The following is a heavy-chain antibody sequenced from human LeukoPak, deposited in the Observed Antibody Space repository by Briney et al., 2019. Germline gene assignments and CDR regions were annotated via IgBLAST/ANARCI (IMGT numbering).Heavy chain of an antibody. CDR2: ISGSGGST. CDR3: AKALILYYDLWSGPPMFDP. Sequence: LPGGSLRLSCAASGFTFSSYAMSWVRQAPGKGLEWVSAISGSGGSTYYADSVKGRFTISRDNSKNTLYLQMNSLRAEDTAVYYCAKALILYYDLWSGPPMFDPWGQGTLVTVSS. J-gene: IGHJ5*02. D-gene: IGHD3-3*01. V-gene: IGHV3-23*01. CDR1: GFTFSSYA.